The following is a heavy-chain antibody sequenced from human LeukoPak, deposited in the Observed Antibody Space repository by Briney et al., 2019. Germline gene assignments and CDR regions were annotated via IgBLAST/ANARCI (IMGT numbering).Heavy chain of an antibody. Sequence: SETLSLTCTVSGGSISSYYWSWIRQPAGKGLEWIGRIYTSGSTNYNPSLKSRVTISVDTSKNQFSLKLSSVTAADTAVYYCATDGMVRGPDAWFDSWGQGTLVTVSS. D-gene: IGHD3-10*01. CDR1: GGSISSYY. CDR2: IYTSGST. V-gene: IGHV4-4*07. J-gene: IGHJ5*01. CDR3: ATDGMVRGPDAWFDS.